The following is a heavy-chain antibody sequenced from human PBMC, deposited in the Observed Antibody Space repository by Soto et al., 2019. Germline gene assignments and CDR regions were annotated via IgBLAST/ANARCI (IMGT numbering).Heavy chain of an antibody. CDR1: GGSISSGDYY. D-gene: IGHD3-3*01. CDR3: ARWWSGSRQGFDP. J-gene: IGHJ5*02. Sequence: QVQLQESGPGLVKPSQTLSLTRTVSGGSISSGDYYWSWIRQHPGKGLEWIGYIYYSGSTYYNPSLKGRVTXSXDTXKNQFSLKLSSVTAADTAVYYCARWWSGSRQGFDPWGQGTLVTVSS. V-gene: IGHV4-31*03. CDR2: IYYSGST.